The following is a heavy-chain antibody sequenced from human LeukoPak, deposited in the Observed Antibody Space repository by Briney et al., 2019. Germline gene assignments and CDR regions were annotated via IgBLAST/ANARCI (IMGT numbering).Heavy chain of an antibody. CDR1: GYTFTSYX. J-gene: IGHJ5*02. D-gene: IGHD3-10*01. Sequence: GESLKISCKGSGYTFTSYXXXXXXQMPGXXXXXXXXIYPGDXDTRYSPSXXXXXXXSADKSISTAYLQWSSLKASDTAMYYCARSSMVRGVISWFDPWGQGTLVTVFS. CDR3: ARSSMVRGVISWFDP. V-gene: IGHV5-51*01. CDR2: IYPGDXDT.